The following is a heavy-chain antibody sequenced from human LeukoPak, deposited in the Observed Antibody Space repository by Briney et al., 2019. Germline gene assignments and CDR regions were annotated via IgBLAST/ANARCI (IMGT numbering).Heavy chain of an antibody. CDR1: GDSISRSRHF. Sequence: SETLSLTCNVSGDSISRSRHFWAWIRQSPGRGLEWIGYIYNSGSTYYNPSLKSRVTISVDTSKNQFSLRLSSVIAADTAVYYCARWGTYASTSNWFDPWGQGTLVTVSS. CDR2: IYNSGST. J-gene: IGHJ5*02. V-gene: IGHV4-39*07. CDR3: ARWGTYASTSNWFDP. D-gene: IGHD2-2*01.